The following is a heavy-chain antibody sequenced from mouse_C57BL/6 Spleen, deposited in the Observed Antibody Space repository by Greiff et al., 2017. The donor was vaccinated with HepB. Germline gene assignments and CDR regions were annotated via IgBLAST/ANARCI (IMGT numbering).Heavy chain of an antibody. D-gene: IGHD1-1*01. CDR3: ARGRSFYGSSFDWFAY. J-gene: IGHJ3*01. CDR2: IYPGSGST. CDR1: GYTFTSYW. V-gene: IGHV1-55*01. Sequence: VQLQQPGAELVKPGASVKMSCKASGYTFTSYWITWVKQRPGQGLEWIGDIYPGSGSTNYNEKFKSKATLTVDTSSSTAYMQLSSLTSEDSAVYYCARGRSFYGSSFDWFAYWGQGTLVTVSA.